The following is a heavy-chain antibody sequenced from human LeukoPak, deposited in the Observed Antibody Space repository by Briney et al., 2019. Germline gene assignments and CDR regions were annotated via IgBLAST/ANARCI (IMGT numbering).Heavy chain of an antibody. Sequence: SETLSLTCAVYGGSFSGYYWSWIRQPPGKGLEWIGEINHSGSTNYNPSLTRRVIISVDTSKNQFSLKLRSVTAADTAVYYCARGVRQYSYGSGSYYPPFYYYYYMDVWGKGTTVTVSS. CDR3: ARGVRQYSYGSGSYYPPFYYYYYMDV. D-gene: IGHD3-10*01. V-gene: IGHV4-34*01. CDR2: INHSGST. J-gene: IGHJ6*03. CDR1: GGSFSGYY.